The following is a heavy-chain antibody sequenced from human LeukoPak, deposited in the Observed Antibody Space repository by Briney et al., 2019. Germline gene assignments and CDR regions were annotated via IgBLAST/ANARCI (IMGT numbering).Heavy chain of an antibody. Sequence: PGRSLRLSCAASGFTFDDYAMHWVRQAPGKGLEWVSGINWNSGNIGYADSVKGRFTISRDNAKNSLYLQMNSLRAEDTALYYCARTIAVGIAYDYWGQGTLVTVSS. CDR2: INWNSGNI. J-gene: IGHJ4*02. CDR3: ARTIAVGIAYDY. V-gene: IGHV3-9*01. D-gene: IGHD6-19*01. CDR1: GFTFDDYA.